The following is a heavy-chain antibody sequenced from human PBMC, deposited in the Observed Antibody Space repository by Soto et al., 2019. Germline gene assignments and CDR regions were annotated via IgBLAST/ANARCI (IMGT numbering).Heavy chain of an antibody. D-gene: IGHD6-19*01. J-gene: IGHJ4*02. V-gene: IGHV3-9*01. Sequence: GGALRLSCAASGFTFSSYGMHWVRQAPGKGLEWVSGISWDSGSIGYADSVKGRFTISRDNAKNSLYLQMNSLRAEDTALYYCAKDSRAVAGPPDYWGQGTLVTVSS. CDR2: ISWDSGSI. CDR3: AKDSRAVAGPPDY. CDR1: GFTFSSYG.